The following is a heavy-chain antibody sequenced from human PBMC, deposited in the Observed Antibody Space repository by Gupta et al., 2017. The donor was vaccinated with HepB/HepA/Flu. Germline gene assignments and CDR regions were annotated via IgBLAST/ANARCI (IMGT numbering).Heavy chain of an antibody. J-gene: IGHJ6*02. CDR1: GFTFDAYA. V-gene: IGHV3-9*01. D-gene: IGHD5-24*01. Sequence: EVQLVESGGGLVQPGRSLRLSCASSGFTFDAYAMHWFRQAPGKGLEWVSGISWNSGSIGYADSVKGRFTITRDNAKNSLYLQMNSLRAEDTALYYCAKDRADGTPHYGMDVWGQGTTVTVSS. CDR2: ISWNSGSI. CDR3: AKDRADGTPHYGMDV.